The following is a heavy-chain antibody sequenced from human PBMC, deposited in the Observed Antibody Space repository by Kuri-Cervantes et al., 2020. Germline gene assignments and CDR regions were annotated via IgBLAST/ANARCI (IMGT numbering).Heavy chain of an antibody. J-gene: IGHJ4*02. Sequence: GGSLRLSCAASGFTFSSYAMSWVRQAPGKGLEWVSVLYSDGSTYYADSVKGWFTISRDNSKNTLYLQMNSLRAEDTAVYYCAKDEDGNGYRVYFDYWGQGTLVTVSS. D-gene: IGHD5-24*01. CDR1: GFTFSSYA. CDR2: LYSDGST. V-gene: IGHV3-23*03. CDR3: AKDEDGNGYRVYFDY.